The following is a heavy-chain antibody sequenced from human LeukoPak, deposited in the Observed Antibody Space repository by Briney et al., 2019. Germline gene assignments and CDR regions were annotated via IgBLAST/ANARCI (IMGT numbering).Heavy chain of an antibody. CDR2: ISSSSSYI. V-gene: IGHV3-21*01. CDR3: ARGPAATPLRMDV. D-gene: IGHD2-15*01. CDR1: GFTFSSYS. Sequence: GGSLRLSCAASGFTFSSYSMNWVRQAPGKGLEWVSSISSSSSYIYHADSVKGRFTISRDNAKNSLYLQMNSLRAEDTAVYYCARGPAATPLRMDVWGQGTTVTVSS. J-gene: IGHJ6*02.